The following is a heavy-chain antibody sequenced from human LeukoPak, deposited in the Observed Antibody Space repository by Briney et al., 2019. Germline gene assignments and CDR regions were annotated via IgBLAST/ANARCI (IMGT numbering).Heavy chain of an antibody. V-gene: IGHV1-69*10. CDR1: GGTFNSYG. Sequence: SVKVSCKASGGTFNSYGIIWVRQAPGQGLEWMGGIIPILGTANYAQKFQGRVTISADKSTSTAYMELSSLRSEDTAVYYCARAGEVYNSGSYLEYWGQGTLVTVSS. J-gene: IGHJ4*02. D-gene: IGHD6-19*01. CDR3: ARAGEVYNSGSYLEY. CDR2: IIPILGTA.